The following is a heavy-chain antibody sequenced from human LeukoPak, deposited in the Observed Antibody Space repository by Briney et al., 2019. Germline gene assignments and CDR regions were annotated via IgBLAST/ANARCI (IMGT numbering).Heavy chain of an antibody. Sequence: GESLKISCKGSGYSFTSYWIGWVRQMPGKGLEWMGIIYPGDSDTRYSPSFQGQVTISADKSISTAYLQWSSLKASDTAMYYCARHGSFTMVRGVMAHAFDIWGQGTMATVSS. CDR1: GYSFTSYW. CDR3: ARHGSFTMVRGVMAHAFDI. J-gene: IGHJ3*02. CDR2: IYPGDSDT. V-gene: IGHV5-51*01. D-gene: IGHD3-10*01.